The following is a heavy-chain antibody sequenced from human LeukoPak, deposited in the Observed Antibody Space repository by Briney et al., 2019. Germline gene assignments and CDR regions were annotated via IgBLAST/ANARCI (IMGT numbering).Heavy chain of an antibody. CDR1: GFTFDDYG. Sequence: GGSLRLSCAASGFTFDDYGMSWVRQAPGKGLEWVSAINWNGGSTGYADSVKGRFTISRDNAKNSLYLQMNSLRAEDTAVYYCARGSSWYYYYYYMDVWGKGTTVTISS. V-gene: IGHV3-20*04. CDR2: INWNGGST. J-gene: IGHJ6*03. CDR3: ARGSSWYYYYYYMDV. D-gene: IGHD6-13*01.